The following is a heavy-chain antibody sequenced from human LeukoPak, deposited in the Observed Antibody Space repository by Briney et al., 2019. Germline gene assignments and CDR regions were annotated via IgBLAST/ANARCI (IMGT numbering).Heavy chain of an antibody. CDR1: GYSFTNYY. D-gene: IGHD3-22*01. V-gene: IGHV1-2*02. Sequence: ASVKVSCKASGYSFTNYYIQWVRQAPGQGLEWMGWINPNSGGTNYAQKFQGRVTMTRDTSISTAYMELSRLRSDDTAVYYCARSKWFTGAFDIWGQGTMVTVSS. CDR3: ARSKWFTGAFDI. J-gene: IGHJ3*02. CDR2: INPNSGGT.